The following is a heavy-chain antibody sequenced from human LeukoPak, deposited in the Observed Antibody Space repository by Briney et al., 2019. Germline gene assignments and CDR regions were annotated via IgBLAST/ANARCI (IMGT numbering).Heavy chain of an antibody. J-gene: IGHJ4*02. Sequence: SETLSLTCAVYGGSFSGYYWSWIRQPPGKGLEWIGEINHSGSTNYNPSLKSRVTISVDTFKNQFSLKLSSVTAADTAVYYCARRSPTSVKMFDYWGQGTLVTVSS. V-gene: IGHV4-34*01. CDR3: ARRSPTSVKMFDY. CDR2: INHSGST. D-gene: IGHD2-2*01. CDR1: GGSFSGYY.